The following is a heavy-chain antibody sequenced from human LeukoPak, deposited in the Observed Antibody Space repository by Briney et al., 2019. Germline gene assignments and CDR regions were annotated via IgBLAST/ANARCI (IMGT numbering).Heavy chain of an antibody. Sequence: SETLSLTCTVSSGSISSSSYYWGWIRQPPGKGLEWIGSIYYSGSTYYNPSLKSRVTISVDTSKNQFSLKLSSVTAADTAVYYCASLYCSSTSCYQSAYFDYWGQGTLVTVSS. CDR1: SGSISSSSYY. V-gene: IGHV4-39*01. CDR2: IYYSGST. J-gene: IGHJ4*02. CDR3: ASLYCSSTSCYQSAYFDY. D-gene: IGHD2-2*01.